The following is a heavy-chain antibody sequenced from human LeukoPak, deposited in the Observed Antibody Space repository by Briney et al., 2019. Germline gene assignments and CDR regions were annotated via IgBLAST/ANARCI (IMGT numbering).Heavy chain of an antibody. V-gene: IGHV7-4-1*02. CDR2: INTNTGNP. D-gene: IGHD3-10*01. Sequence: APVKVSCKASGYTFTSYAMNWVRQAPGQGLEWMGWINTNTGNPTYAQGFTGRFVFSLDTSVSTAYLQISSLKAEDTAVYYCARIPWFGELSYWFDPWGQGTLVTVSS. CDR1: GYTFTSYA. J-gene: IGHJ5*02. CDR3: ARIPWFGELSYWFDP.